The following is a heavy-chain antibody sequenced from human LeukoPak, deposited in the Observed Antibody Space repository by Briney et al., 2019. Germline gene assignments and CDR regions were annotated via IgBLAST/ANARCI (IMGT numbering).Heavy chain of an antibody. CDR2: IYYSGTT. D-gene: IGHD1-26*01. V-gene: IGHV4-59*12. CDR3: ARGEWLGARGAFDI. J-gene: IGHJ3*02. Sequence: PSETLSLTCTVSGGSISSYFWSWIRQPPGKGLEWIGYIYYSGTTSYNPSLKSRVTISVDSSKNQFSLNLRSVTAADTAVYYCARGEWLGARGAFDIWGQGTMVTVSS. CDR1: GGSISSYF.